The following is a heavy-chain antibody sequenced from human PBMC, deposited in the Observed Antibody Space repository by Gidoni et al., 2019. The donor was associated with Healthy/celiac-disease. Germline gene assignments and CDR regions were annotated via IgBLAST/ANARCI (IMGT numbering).Heavy chain of an antibody. J-gene: IGHJ4*02. CDR2: IDYSGST. CDR3: ARGAIVATIRTPTFYYFDY. CDR1: GGSISSYY. D-gene: IGHD5-12*01. Sequence: QVQLQESGPGLVKPSATLSLTCTVSGGSISSYYLSWIRQPPGKGLEWIVYIDYSGSTNYNPSLKSRVTISVDTSKNQFSLKLSSVTAADTAVYYCARGAIVATIRTPTFYYFDYWGQGTLVTVSS. V-gene: IGHV4-59*01.